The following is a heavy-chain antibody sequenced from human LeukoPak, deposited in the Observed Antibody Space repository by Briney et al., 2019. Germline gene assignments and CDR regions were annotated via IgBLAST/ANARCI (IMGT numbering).Heavy chain of an antibody. CDR2: IYHSGST. Sequence: SETLSLTCAVSGGSISSSNWWSWVRQPPGKGLEWIGSIYHSGSTYYNPSLKSRVTISVDTSKNQFSLKLSSVTAADTAVYYCASDIAAAGKNWFDPWGQGTLVTVSS. D-gene: IGHD6-13*01. CDR3: ASDIAAAGKNWFDP. J-gene: IGHJ5*02. CDR1: GGSISSSNW. V-gene: IGHV4-4*02.